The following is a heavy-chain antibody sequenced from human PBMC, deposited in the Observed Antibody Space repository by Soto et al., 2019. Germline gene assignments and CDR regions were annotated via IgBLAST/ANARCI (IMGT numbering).Heavy chain of an antibody. V-gene: IGHV4-59*01. CDR2: IYYSGST. CDR1: GGSISSYY. D-gene: IGHD2-15*01. Sequence: QVQLQESGPGLVKPSETLSLTCTVSGGSISSYYWSWIRQPPGKGLEWIGYIYYSGSTNYNPTLKCRVTISVDTSKNQFSLKLSSVTAADTAVYYCARDPCSGGSCGGGWFDPWGQGTLVTVSS. J-gene: IGHJ5*02. CDR3: ARDPCSGGSCGGGWFDP.